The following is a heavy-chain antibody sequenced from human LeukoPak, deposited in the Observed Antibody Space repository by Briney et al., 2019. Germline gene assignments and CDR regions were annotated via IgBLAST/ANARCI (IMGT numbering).Heavy chain of an antibody. V-gene: IGHV4-34*01. CDR1: GGSFSGYY. D-gene: IGHD5-18*01. J-gene: IGHJ4*02. CDR3: ARCGYSYGSIYYFDY. CDR2: INHSGST. Sequence: KTSETLSLTCAVYGGSFSGYYWSWIRQPPGKGLEWIGEINHSGSTNYNPSLKSRVTISVDTSKNQFSLKLSSVTAADTAVYYCARCGYSYGSIYYFDYWGQGTLVTVSS.